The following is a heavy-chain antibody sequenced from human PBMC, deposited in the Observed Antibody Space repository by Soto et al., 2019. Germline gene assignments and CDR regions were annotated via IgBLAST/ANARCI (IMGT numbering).Heavy chain of an antibody. CDR1: GYTLTELS. J-gene: IGHJ4*02. CDR3: ATDGPSSGSYSVSWYFDN. D-gene: IGHD1-26*01. Sequence: GASVKVSCKVSGYTLTELSMHWVRQAPGKGLEWMGGFDPEDGETIYAQKFQGRVTMTEDTSTDTAYMELSSLRSEDTAVYYCATDGPSSGSYSVSWYFDNWGQETLVTVPS. V-gene: IGHV1-24*01. CDR2: FDPEDGET.